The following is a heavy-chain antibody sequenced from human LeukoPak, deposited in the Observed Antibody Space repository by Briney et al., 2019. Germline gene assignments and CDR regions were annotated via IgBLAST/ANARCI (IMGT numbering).Heavy chain of an antibody. D-gene: IGHD4-17*01. Sequence: SETLSLTCAVYGGSFSGYYWSWIRQPPGKGLEWIGEINHSGSTNYNPSLKSRVTISVDTSKNQFSLKLSSVTAADTAVYYCARALRYGDIRHAFDIWGQGTMVTVSS. CDR1: GGSFSGYY. CDR2: INHSGST. J-gene: IGHJ3*02. V-gene: IGHV4-34*01. CDR3: ARALRYGDIRHAFDI.